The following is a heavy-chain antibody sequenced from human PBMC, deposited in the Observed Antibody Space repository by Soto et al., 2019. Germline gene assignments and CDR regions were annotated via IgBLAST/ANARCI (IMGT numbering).Heavy chain of an antibody. Sequence: SVMVSCKASGFTFTSSAVQWVRQARGQRLGWIGWIVVGSGNTNYAQKFQERVTITRDMSTSTAYMELSSLRSEDTAVYYCAGGLEDYYDSSGYSRFDYWGQGTLVTVSS. D-gene: IGHD3-22*01. V-gene: IGHV1-58*01. CDR1: GFTFTSSA. CDR2: IVVGSGNT. J-gene: IGHJ4*02. CDR3: AGGLEDYYDSSGYSRFDY.